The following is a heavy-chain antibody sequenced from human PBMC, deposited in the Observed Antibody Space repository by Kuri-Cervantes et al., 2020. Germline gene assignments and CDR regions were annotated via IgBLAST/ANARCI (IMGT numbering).Heavy chain of an antibody. CDR2: ISAYNGNA. CDR3: ARVQYSSSAPLFDY. Sequence: ASVKVSCKASGYTFTSYGISWVRQAPGQGLEWMAWISAYNGNANYAQRLQGRVTMTTDTSTSTAYMDLSSLISEDTAVYYCARVQYSSSAPLFDYWGQGTLVTVSS. D-gene: IGHD6-6*01. J-gene: IGHJ4*02. CDR1: GYTFTSYG. V-gene: IGHV1-18*01.